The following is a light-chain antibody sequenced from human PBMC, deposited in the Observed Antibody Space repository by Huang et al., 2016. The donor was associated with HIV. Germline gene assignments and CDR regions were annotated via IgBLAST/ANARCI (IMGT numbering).Light chain of an antibody. CDR2: DAS. J-gene: IGKJ4*01. CDR3: QQYNRWPPLT. CDR1: QDVNNN. V-gene: IGKV3-15*01. Sequence: VMTQSPATLSVSPGERAILPCRASQDVNNNVAWYQQKPGQAPRLLLYDASHRATGIPVRISGSGSGTEFTLTISSLQSEDFAVYYCQQYNRWPPLTFGGGTKVEIK.